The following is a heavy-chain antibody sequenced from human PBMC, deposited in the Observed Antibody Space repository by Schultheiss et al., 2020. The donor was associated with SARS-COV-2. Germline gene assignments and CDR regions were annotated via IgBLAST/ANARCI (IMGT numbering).Heavy chain of an antibody. CDR2: IYSGGST. CDR1: GFTVSSNY. J-gene: IGHJ4*02. Sequence: GESLKISCAASGFTVSSNYMSCVRQAPGKGLEWVSVIYSGGSTYYADSVKGRFTISRDNSKNTLYLQMNSLRAEDTAVYYCAKYLGYGDYATPFDYWGQGTLVTVSS. CDR3: AKYLGYGDYATPFDY. D-gene: IGHD4-17*01. V-gene: IGHV3-66*01.